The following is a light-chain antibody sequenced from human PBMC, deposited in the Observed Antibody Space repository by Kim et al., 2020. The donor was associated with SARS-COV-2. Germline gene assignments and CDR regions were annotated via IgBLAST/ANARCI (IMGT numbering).Light chain of an antibody. CDR1: RSNLRTNS. V-gene: IGLV1-44*01. Sequence: GQRVTISCSGSRSNLRTNSVHWYQQFPGTAPEVLIYKNNQRPSGVPDRFSGSKSGTSASLAISGLQSEDEGDYYCAGWDDNLNAEVFGGGTQLTVL. J-gene: IGLJ3*02. CDR3: AGWDDNLNAEV. CDR2: KNN.